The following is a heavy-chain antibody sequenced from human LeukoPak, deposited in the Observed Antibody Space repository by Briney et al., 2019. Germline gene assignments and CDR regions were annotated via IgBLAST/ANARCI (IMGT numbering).Heavy chain of an antibody. CDR3: ARDFGDYDAFDI. CDR1: GFPLSTSGLG. V-gene: IGHV2-5*01. D-gene: IGHD4-17*01. J-gene: IGHJ3*02. CDR2: IYWNDDY. Sequence: SGPTLVNPTQTLTLTCTFSGFPLSTSGLGVGWIRQPPGKALEWLALIYWNDDYRYSPFLRSRLTITKATSKNQVVLTMTNMDPVDTATYYCARDFGDYDAFDIWGQGTMVTVSS.